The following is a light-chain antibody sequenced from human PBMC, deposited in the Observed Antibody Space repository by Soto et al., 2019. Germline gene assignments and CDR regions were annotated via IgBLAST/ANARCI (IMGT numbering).Light chain of an antibody. CDR1: QSISDS. CDR3: RQYHGFSRT. J-gene: IGKJ1*01. V-gene: IGKV1-5*01. CDR2: DVS. Sequence: IQRTRGPCILTASVGARVPITCRASQSISDSLAWYLQNPGKAPDLLISDVSKLERGVASRFSGVRSGTAETITIISRQHDDHETYDCRQYHGFSRTFGQGTKVDIK.